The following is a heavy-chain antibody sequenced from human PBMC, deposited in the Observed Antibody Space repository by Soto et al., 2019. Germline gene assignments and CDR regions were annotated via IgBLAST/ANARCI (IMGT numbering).Heavy chain of an antibody. J-gene: IGHJ4*02. D-gene: IGHD3-16*01. V-gene: IGHV4-39*01. Sequence: SETLSLTCTVSGDSISTATLYYWGWIRQPPGKGLEWIGSVYFSGTTYYNPSLKSRPTISVDTSKNQFSLKLSSVTAADTAVYFCARRSSGGARYDFWGPGTLVTVSS. CDR3: ARRSSGGARYDF. CDR2: VYFSGTT. CDR1: GDSISTATLYY.